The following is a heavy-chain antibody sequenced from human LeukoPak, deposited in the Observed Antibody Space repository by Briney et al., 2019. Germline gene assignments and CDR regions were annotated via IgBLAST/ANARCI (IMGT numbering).Heavy chain of an antibody. Sequence: SETLSLTCAVPGVSISSDNWWSWVRQPPGEGLEWIGQIHQSGSTNYNPSLKSQVTISVDKSKNQFSLTLSSVTAADTAVYYCARDPSPFCSGTGCYSWFDPWGQGTLVTVSS. CDR2: IHQSGST. J-gene: IGHJ5*02. V-gene: IGHV4-4*02. CDR3: ARDPSPFCSGTGCYSWFDP. CDR1: GVSISSDNW. D-gene: IGHD2-2*01.